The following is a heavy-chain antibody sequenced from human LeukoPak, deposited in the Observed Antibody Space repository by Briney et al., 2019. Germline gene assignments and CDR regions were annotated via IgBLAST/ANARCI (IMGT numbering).Heavy chain of an antibody. CDR1: GGSLSGYY. CDR3: TQRQGPMSGSYDYFDP. Sequence: SETLSLTCTVSGGSLSGYYRSWIRQPPGQGLEWIAYIHSGGYTNYNPSLRSRVTISVDTSKNQFSLEVSSLTAADTAIYYCTQRQGPMSGSYDYFDPWGQGILVTVSS. CDR2: IHSGGYT. D-gene: IGHD1-26*01. V-gene: IGHV4-4*09. J-gene: IGHJ5*02.